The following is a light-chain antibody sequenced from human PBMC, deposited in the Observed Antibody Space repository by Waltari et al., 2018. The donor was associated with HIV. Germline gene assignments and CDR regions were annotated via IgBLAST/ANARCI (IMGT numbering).Light chain of an antibody. J-gene: IGLJ3*02. Sequence: QSILSQPPSVSGAPGCRFPISCRRSCSNIGSGHAAHWYQQLPGTDPKLLIYANSNRPSGVPDRFSGSKSGTSASLAITGLQAEDEADYHCQSYDSSLSGWVFGGGTKLTVL. V-gene: IGLV1-40*01. CDR2: ANS. CDR1: CSNIGSGHA. CDR3: QSYDSSLSGWV.